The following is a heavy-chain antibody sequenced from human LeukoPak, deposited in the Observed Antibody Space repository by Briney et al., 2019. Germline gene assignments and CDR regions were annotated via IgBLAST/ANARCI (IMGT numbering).Heavy chain of an antibody. Sequence: PGGSLRHSCAAPGFTFTSYRMHWVRQAPGKGLVCVSRINSDGSSTSYADSVKSRFTISRDNAKNTLYLQMNSLRAEDTAVYYCARAGSSCPHYWGQGTLVTVSS. V-gene: IGHV3-74*01. CDR1: GFTFTSYR. D-gene: IGHD6-13*01. CDR3: ARAGSSCPHY. J-gene: IGHJ4*02. CDR2: INSDGSST.